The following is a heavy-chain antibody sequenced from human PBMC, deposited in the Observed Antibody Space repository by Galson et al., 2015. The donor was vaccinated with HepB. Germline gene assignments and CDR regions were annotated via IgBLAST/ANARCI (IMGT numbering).Heavy chain of an antibody. CDR1: GYRFSSFG. J-gene: IGHJ4*02. CDR3: ARVGDGKGYTGSYPGLTY. V-gene: IGHV1-18*01. D-gene: IGHD1-26*01. CDR2: ISAYNGYT. Sequence: SVKVSCKASGYRFSSFGISWVRQAPGQGLEWMGWISAYNGYTDYAQKVQDRITMTTDTSTSTAYMELRSLRSGDTAVYFCARVGDGKGYTGSYPGLTYWGQGTLVGVSS.